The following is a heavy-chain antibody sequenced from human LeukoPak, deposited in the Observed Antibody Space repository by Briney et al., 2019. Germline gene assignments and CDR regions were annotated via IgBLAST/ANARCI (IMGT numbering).Heavy chain of an antibody. CDR2: IYYSGST. V-gene: IGHV4-59*08. D-gene: IGHD3-10*01. Sequence: SETLSLTCTVSGGSISSYYWSWIRQPPGKGLEWIGYIYYSGSTNSNPSLKSRVTISVDTSKNQFSLKLSSVTAADTAVYYCARLDYYGSGSFDYWGQGTLVTVSS. CDR1: GGSISSYY. CDR3: ARLDYYGSGSFDY. J-gene: IGHJ4*02.